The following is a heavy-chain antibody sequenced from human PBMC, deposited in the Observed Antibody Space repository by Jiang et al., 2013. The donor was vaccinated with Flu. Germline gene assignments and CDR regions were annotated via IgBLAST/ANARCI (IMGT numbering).Heavy chain of an antibody. J-gene: IGHJ4*02. Sequence: LLKPSETLSLTCRCLWLLHQQWLLLGLDPAAPRKGLEWIGSIYHSGSTYYNPSLKSRVTISVDTSKNQFSLKLSSVTAADTAVYYCARSWRDIVVVPAAIPFVDYWGQGTLVTVSS. D-gene: IGHD2-2*01. CDR2: IYHSGST. CDR3: ARSWRDIVVVPAAIPFVDY. CDR1: LLHQQWLL. V-gene: IGHV4-38-2*01.